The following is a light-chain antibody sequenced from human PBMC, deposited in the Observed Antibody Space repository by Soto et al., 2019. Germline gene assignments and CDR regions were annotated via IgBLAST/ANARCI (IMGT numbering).Light chain of an antibody. V-gene: IGLV2-14*01. CDR1: SSDVGAYNY. CDR3: NSYTSSTTLV. J-gene: IGLJ2*01. Sequence: QSALTQPASVSGSPGQSITISCSGTSSDVGAYNYVSWYQQHPGKAPKLMIYVVSNRPSGVSNRFSGSKSGNTASLTISGLQAEDEADYYCNSYTSSTTLVFGGGTKLTVL. CDR2: VVS.